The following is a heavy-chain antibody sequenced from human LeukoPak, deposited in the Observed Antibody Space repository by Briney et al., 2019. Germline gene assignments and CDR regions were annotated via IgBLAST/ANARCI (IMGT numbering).Heavy chain of an antibody. CDR2: ISSSGRTI. J-gene: IGHJ4*02. CDR1: GFTFSSYG. Sequence: QSGGSLRLSCAASGFTFSSYGMHWVRQAPGKGLECISYISSSGRTIYYADSLKGRFTVPRDNAKNSLYLRMNNLRAEDTAVYYCARGEYYFDYWGQGTLVTVSS. V-gene: IGHV3-48*04. CDR3: ARGEYYFDY.